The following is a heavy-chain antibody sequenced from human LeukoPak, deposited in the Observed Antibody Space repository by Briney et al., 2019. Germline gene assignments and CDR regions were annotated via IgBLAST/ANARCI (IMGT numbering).Heavy chain of an antibody. V-gene: IGHV4-4*07. D-gene: IGHD6-19*01. J-gene: IGHJ6*03. Sequence: SETLSLTCTVSGGSISSYYWSWIRQPAGKGLEWIGRIYTSGSTNYNPSLKSRVTMSVDTSKNRFSLKLSSVTAADTAVYYCARENVNSSGWYPFYYMDVWGKGTTVTVSS. CDR1: GGSISSYY. CDR3: ARENVNSSGWYPFYYMDV. CDR2: IYTSGST.